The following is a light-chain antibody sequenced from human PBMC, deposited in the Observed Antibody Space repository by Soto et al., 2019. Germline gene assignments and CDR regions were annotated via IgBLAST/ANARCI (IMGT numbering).Light chain of an antibody. Sequence: DIQLTQSPSTLSASVGDRVTITCRASQSINTWVAWLQQKPGKAPKLLIYRASRLQIGVPARFSGSGSDTEFALTISSLQPDDFATYYCQQYNSYWTFGQGTKV. CDR2: RAS. CDR1: QSINTW. J-gene: IGKJ1*01. V-gene: IGKV1-5*03. CDR3: QQYNSYWT.